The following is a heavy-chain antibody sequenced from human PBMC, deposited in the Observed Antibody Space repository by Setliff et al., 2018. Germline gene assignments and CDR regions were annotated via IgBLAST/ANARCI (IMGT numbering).Heavy chain of an antibody. D-gene: IGHD6-13*01. CDR1: GYTFTGYY. V-gene: IGHV1-8*02. J-gene: IGHJ3*02. Sequence: ASVKVSCKASGYTFTGYYMHWVRQAPGQGLEWMGWMNPNSGNTGYAQKFQGRVTMTEDTSTDTAYMELSSLRSEDTAVYYCATNAGRSSSWYPRRPGEGHAFDIWGQGTMVTVSS. CDR2: MNPNSGNT. CDR3: ATNAGRSSSWYPRRPGEGHAFDI.